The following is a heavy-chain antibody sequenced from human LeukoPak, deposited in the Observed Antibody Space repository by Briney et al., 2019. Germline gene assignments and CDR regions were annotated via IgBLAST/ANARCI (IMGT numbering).Heavy chain of an antibody. CDR3: ATGALSGSYYWVAAFDI. Sequence: ASVKVSCKASGYTFTSYNINWVRQATGQGLEWMGWMNPNSGNTGSARKFEGRVTITRNTSINTAYMELSSLRSEDTAVYYCATGALSGSYYWVAAFDIWGQGTMVTVSS. CDR1: GYTFTSYN. D-gene: IGHD1-26*01. J-gene: IGHJ3*02. CDR2: MNPNSGNT. V-gene: IGHV1-8*03.